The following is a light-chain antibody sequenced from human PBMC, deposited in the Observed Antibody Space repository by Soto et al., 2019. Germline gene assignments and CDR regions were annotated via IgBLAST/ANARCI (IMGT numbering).Light chain of an antibody. J-gene: IGKJ1*01. CDR3: QQYNIWPLWT. CDR1: ESVTSS. CDR2: AAS. V-gene: IGKV3-15*01. Sequence: EIVMTQSPATLSVSPGDRATLSCRASESVTSSLAWYQQKPGQPPRLLIYAASTRATDVPARFSGGGSETEFTLTISSLPYEDFAVYFCQQYNIWPLWTFGQGTKVEIK.